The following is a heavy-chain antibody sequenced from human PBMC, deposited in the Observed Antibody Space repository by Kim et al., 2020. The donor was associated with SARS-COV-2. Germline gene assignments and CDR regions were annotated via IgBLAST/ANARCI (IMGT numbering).Heavy chain of an antibody. D-gene: IGHD2-21*01. CDR1: GFTFSSYA. J-gene: IGHJ4*02. CDR3: AKDVEVGYRYYFDY. CDR2: ISGSGGST. V-gene: IGHV3-23*01. Sequence: GGSLRLSCAASGFTFSSYAMSWVRQAPGKGLEWVSAISGSGGSTYYADSVKGRFTISRDNSKNTLYRQMNSLRAEDTAVYYCAKDVEVGYRYYFDYWGQGTLVTGSS.